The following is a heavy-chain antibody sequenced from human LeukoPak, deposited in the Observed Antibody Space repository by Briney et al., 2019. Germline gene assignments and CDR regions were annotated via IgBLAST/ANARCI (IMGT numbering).Heavy chain of an antibody. CDR2: ISAYNGNT. Sequence: ASVKVSCKASGYTFTRYGISWVRQAPGQGLEWMGWISAYNGNTNYAQKLQGRVTMTTDTSTSTAYMELRSLRSHDTAVYYCARARRVDSYYYYYMDVWGKGTTVTVSS. D-gene: IGHD5-24*01. J-gene: IGHJ6*03. V-gene: IGHV1-18*01. CDR1: GYTFTRYG. CDR3: ARARRVDSYYYYYMDV.